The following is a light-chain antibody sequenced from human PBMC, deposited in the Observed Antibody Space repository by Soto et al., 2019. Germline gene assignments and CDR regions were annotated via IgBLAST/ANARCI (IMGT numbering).Light chain of an antibody. CDR1: QDISNY. J-gene: IGKJ1*01. CDR2: AAS. V-gene: IGKV1-8*01. Sequence: AIRMTQSPSSLSASTGDRVTITCRASQDISNYLVWYQQKPGKAPKVLIHAASTLQGGVSSRFSGSGSGTDFTLTIDSLQSEDFATYCCQHYYTYPWTFGQGTKVEV. CDR3: QHYYTYPWT.